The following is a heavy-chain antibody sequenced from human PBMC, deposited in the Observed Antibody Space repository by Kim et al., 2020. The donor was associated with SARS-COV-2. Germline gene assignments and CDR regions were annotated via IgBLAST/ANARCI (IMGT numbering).Heavy chain of an antibody. CDR3: ARGLPYCSGGSCYSEYYYYGMDV. CDR1: GFTFSSYD. D-gene: IGHD2-15*01. Sequence: GGSLRLSCAASGFTFSSYDMHWVRQATGKGLEWVSAIGTAGDTYYPGSVKGRFTISRENAKNSLYLQMNSLRAGDTAVYYCARGLPYCSGGSCYSEYYYYGMDVWGQGTTVTVSS. V-gene: IGHV3-13*01. CDR2: IGTAGDT. J-gene: IGHJ6*02.